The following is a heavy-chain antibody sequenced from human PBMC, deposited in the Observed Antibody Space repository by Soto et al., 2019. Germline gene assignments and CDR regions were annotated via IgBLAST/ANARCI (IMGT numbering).Heavy chain of an antibody. D-gene: IGHD3-22*01. V-gene: IGHV3-30-3*01. CDR2: ISYDGSNK. J-gene: IGHJ4*02. Sequence: PGGSLRLSCAASGFTFSSYAMHWVRQAPGKGLEWVAVISYDGSNKYYADSVKGRFTISRDNSKNTLYLQMNSLRAEDTAVYYCARDLAMIVVVSHFDYWGQGTLVTVSS. CDR1: GFTFSSYA. CDR3: ARDLAMIVVVSHFDY.